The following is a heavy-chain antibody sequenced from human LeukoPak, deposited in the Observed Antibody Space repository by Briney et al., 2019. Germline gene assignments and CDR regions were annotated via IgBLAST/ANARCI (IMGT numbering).Heavy chain of an antibody. D-gene: IGHD6-13*01. CDR3: ARGIRYSSS. J-gene: IGHJ4*02. CDR2: INHSGST. Sequence: GSLRLSCAASGFIVSGDFMSWVRQAPGKGLEWIGEINHSGSTNYNPSLKSRVTISVDTSKNQFSLKLSSVTAADTAVYYCARGIRYSSSWAQGTLVTVSS. V-gene: IGHV4-34*01. CDR1: GFIVSGDF.